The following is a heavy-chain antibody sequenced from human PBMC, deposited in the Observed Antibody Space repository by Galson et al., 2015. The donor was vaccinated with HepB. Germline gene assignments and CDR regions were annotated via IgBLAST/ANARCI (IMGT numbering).Heavy chain of an antibody. CDR3: ARGGLDGVYGGS. Sequence: SVKVSCKASGYTFTSYDINWVRQASGQGLEWMGWMNPDSGNTGSAQQFLGRLTMTRNTSITTAYMELSSLRSEDTAVYYCARGGLDGVYGGSWGQGTLVTVSS. CDR2: MNPDSGNT. J-gene: IGHJ4*02. CDR1: GYTFTSYD. V-gene: IGHV1-8*01. D-gene: IGHD5/OR15-5a*01.